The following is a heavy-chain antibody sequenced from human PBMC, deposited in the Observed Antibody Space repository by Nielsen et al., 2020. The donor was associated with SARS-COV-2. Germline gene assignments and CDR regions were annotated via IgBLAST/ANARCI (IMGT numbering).Heavy chain of an antibody. Sequence: GGSLRLSCTASGLSFSSYAMTWVRQAPGKGLEWVSSIGTTGDKTFYADSVKGRFTISRDNSKNTLYLQLNSLRAEDPAVFYCAKISGSQRHYIDFWGQGALVTVSS. V-gene: IGHV3-23*01. CDR3: AKISGSQRHYIDF. D-gene: IGHD1-26*01. J-gene: IGHJ4*02. CDR2: IGTTGDKT. CDR1: GLSFSSYA.